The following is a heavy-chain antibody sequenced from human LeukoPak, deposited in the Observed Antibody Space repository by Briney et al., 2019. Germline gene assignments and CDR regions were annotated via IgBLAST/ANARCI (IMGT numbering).Heavy chain of an antibody. CDR2: IVVGSSNT. J-gene: IGHJ6*02. D-gene: IGHD3-9*01. CDR3: ARDVDLLMDA. CDR1: GLTFPSSA. Sequence: SVKVSCKASGLTFPSSAMQWVRQARGQGLEWIGWIVVGSSNTNYAQKFQERVTITRDMSTSTAYMELSSLRSEDTAVYYCARDVDLLMDAWGQGTTVSVSS. V-gene: IGHV1-58*02.